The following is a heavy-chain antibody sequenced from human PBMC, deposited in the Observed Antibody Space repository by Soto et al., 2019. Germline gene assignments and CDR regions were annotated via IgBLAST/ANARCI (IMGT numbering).Heavy chain of an antibody. CDR1: GFTLSSYA. CDR2: ISGSGGST. V-gene: IGHV3-23*01. Sequence: XGALTLSCSASGFTLSSYAMSWVRQAPGKGLEWVSAISGSGGSTYYADSVKGRFTISRDNSKNTLYLQMNSLRAEDTAVYYCAKAPALRYLDYWGQGTLVTVSS. D-gene: IGHD4-17*01. J-gene: IGHJ4*02. CDR3: AKAPALRYLDY.